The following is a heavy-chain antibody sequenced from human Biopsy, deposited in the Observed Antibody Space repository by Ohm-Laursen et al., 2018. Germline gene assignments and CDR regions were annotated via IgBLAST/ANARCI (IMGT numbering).Heavy chain of an antibody. CDR3: ARENFGSGSYFMWFDS. J-gene: IGHJ5*01. V-gene: IGHV4-59*12. Sequence: SETLSLTCTVSGGPIDSYYWSWIRQPPGKALEWIGYIYFTGRTSYNPSLKSRVTMSVNTSKKQFSLRLSSVTAADTAVYYCARENFGSGSYFMWFDSWGQGTLVTVSS. CDR1: GGPIDSYY. D-gene: IGHD3-10*01. CDR2: IYFTGRT.